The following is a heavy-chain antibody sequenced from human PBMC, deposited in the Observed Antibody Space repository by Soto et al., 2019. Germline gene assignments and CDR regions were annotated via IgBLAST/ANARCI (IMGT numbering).Heavy chain of an antibody. Sequence: EALSLTCTVSGGSISSSSYYWSWIRQPPGKGLEWIGYIYYSGSINYNPSLKSRVTISVDTSKKQFSLKLSSVTAADTAVYYCARVSFDYYYDSSGYYLQTWGQGALVTVSS. CDR1: GGSISSSSYY. J-gene: IGHJ4*02. D-gene: IGHD3-22*01. CDR3: ARVSFDYYYDSSGYYLQT. V-gene: IGHV4-61*01. CDR2: IYYSGSI.